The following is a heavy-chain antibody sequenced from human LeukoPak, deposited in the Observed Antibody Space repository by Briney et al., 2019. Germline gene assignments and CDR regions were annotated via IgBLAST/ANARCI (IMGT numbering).Heavy chain of an antibody. V-gene: IGHV1-18*01. Sequence: ASVKVSCKASGYTFTSYIISWVRQAPGQGLEWMGWINAYNGNTDYAQRVQGRVTMTTDTSTSTAYMELRSLRSDDTAVYYCARDPIAVAGYYFDYWGQGTLVTVSS. D-gene: IGHD6-19*01. J-gene: IGHJ4*02. CDR3: ARDPIAVAGYYFDY. CDR1: GYTFTSYI. CDR2: INAYNGNT.